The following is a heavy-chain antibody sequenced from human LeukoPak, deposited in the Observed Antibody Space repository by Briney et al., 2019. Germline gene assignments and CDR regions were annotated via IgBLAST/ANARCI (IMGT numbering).Heavy chain of an antibody. CDR1: GFTFSNAW. D-gene: IGHD5-18*01. CDR3: ARDGFQGYSYGTDYFDY. Sequence: GGSLGLSCAASGFTFSNAWMSWVRQAPGKGLEWVAVIWYDGSNKYYADSVKGRFTISRDNSKNTLYLQMNSLRAEDTAVYYCARDGFQGYSYGTDYFDYWGQGTLVTVSS. V-gene: IGHV3-33*08. J-gene: IGHJ4*02. CDR2: IWYDGSNK.